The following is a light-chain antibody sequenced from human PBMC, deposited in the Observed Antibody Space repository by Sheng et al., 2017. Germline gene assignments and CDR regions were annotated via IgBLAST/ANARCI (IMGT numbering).Light chain of an antibody. CDR2: DAS. CDR1: QDIGKS. CDR3: QQHENLPPT. V-gene: IGKV1-33*01. Sequence: DIQMTQSPSSLSASVGDRVTITCQASQDIGKSLNWFQQRPGKAPNLLIYDASNLKTGGPSRFSGSGSGTKFIFTISSLQPEDIATXYCQQHENLPPTFGGGTKVEDQT. J-gene: IGKJ4*01.